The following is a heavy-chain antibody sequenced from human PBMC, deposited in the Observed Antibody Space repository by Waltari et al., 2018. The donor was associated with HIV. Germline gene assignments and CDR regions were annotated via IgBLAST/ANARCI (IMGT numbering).Heavy chain of an antibody. V-gene: IGHV3-21*01. CDR3: ARDSRDNSWSLNFFDP. CDR1: GFTFNRSS. Sequence: EVQLVESGGGPVQPGGSLSLSCRASGFTFNRSSLNWVRQAPGKGLEWISSISSSGTFTHYADSVKGRFTISRDNANKSVYLQMNSLRAEDTAVYYCARDSRDNSWSLNFFDPWGQGTLVTVSS. D-gene: IGHD6-13*01. CDR2: ISSSGTFT. J-gene: IGHJ5*02.